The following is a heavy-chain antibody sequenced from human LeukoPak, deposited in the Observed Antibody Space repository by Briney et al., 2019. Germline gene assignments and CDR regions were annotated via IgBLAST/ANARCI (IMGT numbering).Heavy chain of an antibody. J-gene: IGHJ3*02. Sequence: GGSLRLSCAASGFTFSSYGMHWVRQAPGKGLEWVAFIRYDGSNKYYADSVKGRFTISRDNSKNTLYLQMNSLRAEDTAVYYCAKDREGYGWPDAFDIWGQGTMVTVSS. CDR3: AKDREGYGWPDAFDI. V-gene: IGHV3-30*02. CDR2: IRYDGSNK. CDR1: GFTFSSYG. D-gene: IGHD6-19*01.